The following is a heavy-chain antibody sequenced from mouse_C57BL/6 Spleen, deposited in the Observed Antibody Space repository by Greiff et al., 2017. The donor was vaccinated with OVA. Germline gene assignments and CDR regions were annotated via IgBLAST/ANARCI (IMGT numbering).Heavy chain of an antibody. V-gene: IGHV5-9-1*02. CDR3: TKESNLYYYGSPWYFDV. CDR2: ISSGGDYI. J-gene: IGHJ1*03. D-gene: IGHD1-1*01. CDR1: GFTFSSYA. Sequence: EVKLVESGEGLVKPGGSLKLSCAASGFTFSSYAMSWVRQTPEKRLEWVAYISSGGDYIYYADTVKGRFTISRDNARNTLYLQMSSLKSEDTAMYYCTKESNLYYYGSPWYFDVWGTGTTVTVSS.